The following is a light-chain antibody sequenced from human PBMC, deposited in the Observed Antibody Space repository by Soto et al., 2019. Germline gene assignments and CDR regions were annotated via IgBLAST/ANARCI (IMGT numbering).Light chain of an antibody. J-gene: IGKJ5*01. V-gene: IGKV3-20*01. CDR3: QPYGSSPT. Sequence: VITQSPATLSVSPGERATLFCRASQSVSSNLAWYQQKPGQAPRLLIYGASSRATGIPDRFSGSGSGTDFTLTISRLEPEDFAVYYRQPYGSSPTFGQGTRLEIK. CDR1: QSVSSN. CDR2: GAS.